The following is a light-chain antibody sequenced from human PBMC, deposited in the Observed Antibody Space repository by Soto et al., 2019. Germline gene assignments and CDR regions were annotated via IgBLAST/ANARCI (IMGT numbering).Light chain of an antibody. CDR2: GVS. CDR3: QQYHDWPLT. V-gene: IGKV3-15*01. J-gene: IGKJ4*01. CDR1: QSLSSH. Sequence: EIVMTQSPATLSVSPGERVTLSYRASQSLSSHLAWYQQKPGQAPGLLIYGVSTRATGVPTRFSGSASGTEFTLTISSLLSEDFAVYYCQQYHDWPLTFGGGTKVEIK.